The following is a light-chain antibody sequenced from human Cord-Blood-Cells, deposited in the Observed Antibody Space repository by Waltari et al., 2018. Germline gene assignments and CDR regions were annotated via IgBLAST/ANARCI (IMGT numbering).Light chain of an antibody. V-gene: IGKV1-39*01. Sequence: DIQMTQSPSSLSASVRDRVTITCRTSQSISSYLNWYQQEPGQAPALMIYAASSLQSGVPSRFSGSGSGKDFTFTISSLQPEDFATYYCQPSYSTPYSFGQGTKLEIK. CDR3: QPSYSTPYS. CDR2: AAS. CDR1: QSISSY. J-gene: IGKJ2*03.